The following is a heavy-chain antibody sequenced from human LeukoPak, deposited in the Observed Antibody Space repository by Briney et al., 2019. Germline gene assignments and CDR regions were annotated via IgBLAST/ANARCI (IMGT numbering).Heavy chain of an antibody. CDR2: INHRGST. V-gene: IGHV4-34*01. Sequence: SETLSLTCTVYGGSFSDYCWSWIRQPPGKGLEWVGEINHRGSTNYNPSLKSRVTISVDTSKNQFSLKLSSVTAADTAVYYCARHHRPGMGDYYYGMDVWGQGTTVTVSS. CDR3: ARHHRPGMGDYYYGMDV. CDR1: GGSFSDYC. J-gene: IGHJ6*02. D-gene: IGHD3-16*01.